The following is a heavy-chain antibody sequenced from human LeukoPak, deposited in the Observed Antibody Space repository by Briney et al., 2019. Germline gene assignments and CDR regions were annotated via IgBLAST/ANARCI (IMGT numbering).Heavy chain of an antibody. V-gene: IGHV3-23*01. J-gene: IGHJ4*02. Sequence: GGSLRLSCAAFGFTFSSYAMSWVRQAPGKGLEWVSAISGSGGRTYYADSVKGRFTVSRDNSKNTLYLQMNSLRVEDTAIYYCAKDADYYGSGSYNYWGQGTLVTVSS. CDR2: ISGSGGRT. D-gene: IGHD3-10*01. CDR1: GFTFSSYA. CDR3: AKDADYYGSGSYNY.